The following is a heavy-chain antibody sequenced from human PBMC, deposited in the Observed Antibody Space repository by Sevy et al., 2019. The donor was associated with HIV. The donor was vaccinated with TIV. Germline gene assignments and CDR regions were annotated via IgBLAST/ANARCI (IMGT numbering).Heavy chain of an antibody. CDR1: GGSINSGGYY. J-gene: IGHJ4*02. CDR3: ADYDGSGYDLDY. Sequence: SETLSLTCTVSGGSINSGGYYWSWIRQRPGKGLEAIGYIHDSGSTYYNPSLKSRVTISVDTSKHQFFLKVNSVTAADTAVYYCADYDGSGYDLDYWGQGMLVTVSS. CDR2: IHDSGST. V-gene: IGHV4-31*03. D-gene: IGHD3-22*01.